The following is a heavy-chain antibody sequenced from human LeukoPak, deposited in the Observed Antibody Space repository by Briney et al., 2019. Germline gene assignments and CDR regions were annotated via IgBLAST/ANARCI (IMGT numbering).Heavy chain of an antibody. V-gene: IGHV3-21*01. J-gene: IGHJ5*02. CDR1: GFTFSSYS. CDR3: ARSPSGGSCYSGCWFDP. D-gene: IGHD2-15*01. Sequence: PGGSLRLSCAASGFTFSSYSMNWVRQAPGKGLEWVPSITSSSNYIYYADSVKGRFTISRDNAKNSLYLQMNSLRAEDTAVYYCARSPSGGSCYSGCWFDPWGQGTLVTVSS. CDR2: ITSSSNYI.